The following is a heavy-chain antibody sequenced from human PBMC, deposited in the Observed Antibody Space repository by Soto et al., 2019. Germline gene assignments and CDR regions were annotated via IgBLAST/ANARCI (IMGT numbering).Heavy chain of an antibody. CDR2: ISGSGGST. D-gene: IGHD1-26*01. Sequence: EVQLLESGGGLVQPGGSLRLSCAASGFTFSSYAMRCVRQAPVKGLEWVSAISGSGGSTYYADSVKGRFTISRDNSKNTLYLQMNSLSAEDTAVYYCARRGSGSYYDDWGQGTLVTVSS. V-gene: IGHV3-23*01. CDR3: ARRGSGSYYDD. CDR1: GFTFSSYA. J-gene: IGHJ4*02.